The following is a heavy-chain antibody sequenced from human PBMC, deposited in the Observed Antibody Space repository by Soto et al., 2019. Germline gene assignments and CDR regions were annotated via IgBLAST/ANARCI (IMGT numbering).Heavy chain of an antibody. CDR3: TTGSVEGY. CDR2: IKTKTQGETT. J-gene: IGHJ4*02. D-gene: IGHD1-26*01. Sequence: EVQLVESGGGLVKPGGSLRLSCAASGFTISSAWMNWVRQAPGKGLEWVGRIKTKTQGETTDYAAPVKGRFTISRDDSENTLSLQMNSLRIEDTAVYYCTTGSVEGYWGQGTPVTVSS. CDR1: GFTISSAW. V-gene: IGHV3-15*07.